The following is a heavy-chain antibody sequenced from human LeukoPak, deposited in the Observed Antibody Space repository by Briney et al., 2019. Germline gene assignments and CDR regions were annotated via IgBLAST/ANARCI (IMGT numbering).Heavy chain of an antibody. CDR3: AKGAEEDYDYVWGSYRYVRSGGNDAFDI. D-gene: IGHD3-16*02. CDR2: ISGSGGST. CDR1: GFTFSSYA. V-gene: IGHV3-23*01. J-gene: IGHJ3*02. Sequence: GGSLRLSCAASGFTFSSYAMSWVRQAPGKGLEWVSAISGSGGSTYYADSVKGRFTISRDNSKNTLYLQMNSLRAEDTAVCYCAKGAEEDYDYVWGSYRYVRSGGNDAFDIWGQGTMVTVSS.